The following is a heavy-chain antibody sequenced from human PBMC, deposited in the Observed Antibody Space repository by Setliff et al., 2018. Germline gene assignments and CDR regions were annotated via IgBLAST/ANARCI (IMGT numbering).Heavy chain of an antibody. CDR1: GGTFSDYY. V-gene: IGHV4-34*01. Sequence: PSETLSLTCAAYGGTFSDYYWTWIRQPPGKGLEWIGEINHSGTTNYHPSLRSRVTISVDTSKNQFSLKVTSVTAADTSVYYCARGRNVAARLLDSWGQGTLVTVSS. J-gene: IGHJ4*02. CDR3: ARGRNVAARLLDS. CDR2: INHSGTT. D-gene: IGHD6-6*01.